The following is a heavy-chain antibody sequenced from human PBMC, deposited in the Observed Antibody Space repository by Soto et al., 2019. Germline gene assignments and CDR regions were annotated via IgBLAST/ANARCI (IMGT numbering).Heavy chain of an antibody. Sequence: QEQLVQSGAEVKKPGASVTISCKASGDTFSRHYIHWVRQAPGQGLEWMGVINPTGASTSYAQKFQGRVTVTRDTSTSTISMELRSLRSEDTAVYFCASDYRASERHHRFDNWGQGTMVTVSS. J-gene: IGHJ3*02. CDR1: GDTFSRHY. V-gene: IGHV1-46*03. D-gene: IGHD1-1*01. CDR3: ASDYRASERHHRFDN. CDR2: INPTGAST.